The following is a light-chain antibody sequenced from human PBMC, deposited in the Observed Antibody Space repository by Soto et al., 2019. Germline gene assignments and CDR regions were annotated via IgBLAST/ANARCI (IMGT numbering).Light chain of an antibody. CDR1: QGLLHSNGYNY. CDR2: LGS. Sequence: DIVMTQSPLSLPVTPGEPASISCRSSQGLLHSNGYNYLDWYLQKPGQSPQLLIYLGSNRASGVPDRFSGSGSGTDFTLKISRVEAEDVGVYYCMQALQTPPAFGQGTKVDI. CDR3: MQALQTPPA. V-gene: IGKV2-28*01. J-gene: IGKJ1*01.